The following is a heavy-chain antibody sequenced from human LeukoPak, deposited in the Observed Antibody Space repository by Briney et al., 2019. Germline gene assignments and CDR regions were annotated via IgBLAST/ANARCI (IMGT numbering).Heavy chain of an antibody. J-gene: IGHJ4*02. Sequence: GGSLRLSCAASGFTVSSNYMSWVRQAPAQGLEWVSVIYSGGSTYYADSVKGRFTTSRDNSKNTLYLQVNSLRAEDTAVYYCARAVSGYDSSGGWYYFDYWGQGTLVTVSS. CDR1: GFTVSSNY. CDR3: ARAVSGYDSSGGWYYFDY. V-gene: IGHV3-66*01. D-gene: IGHD5-12*01. CDR2: IYSGGST.